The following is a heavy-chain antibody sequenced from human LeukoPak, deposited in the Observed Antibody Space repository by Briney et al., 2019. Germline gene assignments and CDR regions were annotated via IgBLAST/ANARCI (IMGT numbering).Heavy chain of an antibody. CDR3: ARHPPYYDSSGYFLGAWIDY. Sequence: RASETLSLTCTVSGGSISDYYWGWIPQPPGKGREWIGTIYYSGSTYYNPSLKSRVTISVDTSRNQFSLKLRSVTAADTAVYYCARHPPYYDSSGYFLGAWIDYWGQGILVTVSS. V-gene: IGHV4-39*01. J-gene: IGHJ4*02. D-gene: IGHD3-22*01. CDR2: IYYSGST. CDR1: GGSISDYY.